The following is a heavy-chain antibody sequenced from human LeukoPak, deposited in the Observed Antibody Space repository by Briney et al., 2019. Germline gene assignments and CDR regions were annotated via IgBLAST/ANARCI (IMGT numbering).Heavy chain of an antibody. CDR1: GGSIGTYY. CDR3: ARIKIDYMAITLRPNYYFDY. CDR2: IYYNGHT. V-gene: IGHV4-59*01. D-gene: IGHD5-24*01. J-gene: IGHJ4*02. Sequence: TSETLSLTCTVSGGSIGTYYWSWIRQPPGKGLEWIGYIYYNGHTDYNPSLRSRVTISVHTSKNQFSLKLSSVTAADTAVYYCARIKIDYMAITLRPNYYFDYWGQGTLVTVSS.